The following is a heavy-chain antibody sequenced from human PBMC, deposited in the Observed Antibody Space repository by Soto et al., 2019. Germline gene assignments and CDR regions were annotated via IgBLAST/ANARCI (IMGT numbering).Heavy chain of an antibody. J-gene: IGHJ1*01. CDR2: INHSGST. CDR3: ARGEVQAGTDMEIPTLPVS. CDR1: GGSFSGYY. D-gene: IGHD5-18*01. V-gene: IGHV4-34*01. Sequence: QVQLQQWGAGLLKPSETLSLTCAVYGGSFSGYYWSWIRQPPGKGLEWIGEINHSGSTNYNPSLKSRVNISVDTSKNQFSLKLSSVTAADTAVYYCARGEVQAGTDMEIPTLPVSWGQGTRVTVSS.